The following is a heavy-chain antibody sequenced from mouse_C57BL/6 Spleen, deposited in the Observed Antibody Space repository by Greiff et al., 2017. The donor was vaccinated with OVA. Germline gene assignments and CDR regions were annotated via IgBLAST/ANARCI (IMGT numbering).Heavy chain of an antibody. V-gene: IGHV1-64*01. CDR1: GYTFTSYW. J-gene: IGHJ4*01. D-gene: IGHD1-1*01. CDR3: ARSDTTVASDAMDY. CDR2: IHPNSGST. Sequence: QVQLQQPGAELVKPGASVKLSCKASGYTFTSYWMHWVKQRPGQGLEWIGMIHPNSGSTNYNEKLKSKATLTVDQSSSTAYMQLSSLTSEYSAVYDCARSDTTVASDAMDYWGQGTSVTVSS.